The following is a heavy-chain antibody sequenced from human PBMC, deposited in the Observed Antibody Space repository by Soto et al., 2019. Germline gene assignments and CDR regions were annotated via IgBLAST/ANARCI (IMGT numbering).Heavy chain of an antibody. D-gene: IGHD3-16*01. CDR1: AASFSNYY. Sequence: SETLSLTCTVSAASFSNYYWTWVRQSPGKGLEWIGYIYFNGNTNYNPSLKRRVTMSIDTSKKQFSLNLSSVTAADTAVYYCASVTFGGIVLAHWGQGALVT. CDR3: ASVTFGGIVLAH. V-gene: IGHV4-59*01. J-gene: IGHJ4*02. CDR2: IYFNGNT.